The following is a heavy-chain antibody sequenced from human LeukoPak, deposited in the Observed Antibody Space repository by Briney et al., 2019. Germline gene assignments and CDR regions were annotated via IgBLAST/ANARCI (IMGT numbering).Heavy chain of an antibody. J-gene: IGHJ1*01. V-gene: IGHV4-34*01. CDR1: GGSFSGYY. Sequence: PSETLSLTCAVYGGSFSGYYWSWIRQPPGKGLEWIGEINHSGSTNYNPSLKSRVTISVDTSKNQFSLKLSSVTAADTAVYYCARRLRHYPVAGAFQHWGQGTLVTVSS. CDR3: ARRLRHYPVAGAFQH. D-gene: IGHD6-19*01. CDR2: INHSGST.